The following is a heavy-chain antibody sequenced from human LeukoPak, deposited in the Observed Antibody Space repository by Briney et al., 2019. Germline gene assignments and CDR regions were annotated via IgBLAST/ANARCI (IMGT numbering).Heavy chain of an antibody. CDR2: ISSTGTYK. V-gene: IGHV3-21*01. D-gene: IGHD3-10*01. J-gene: IGHJ6*03. CDR3: ARGGPGNYYYYMDV. Sequence: GGSLRLSGAASGFTFTSYTLNWVRQAPGKGLGWVSSISSTGTYKYYADSVKGRFTISRDNAKNSLYLQMNSLRAEDTAVYYCARGGPGNYYYYMDVWGKATTVTVSS. CDR1: GFTFTSYT.